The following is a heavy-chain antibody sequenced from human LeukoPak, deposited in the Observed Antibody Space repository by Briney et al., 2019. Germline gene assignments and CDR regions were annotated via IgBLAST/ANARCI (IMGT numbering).Heavy chain of an antibody. V-gene: IGHV1-2*02. CDR2: INPNSGGT. Sequence: GASVKVSCKASGYTFTDYYMHWVRQAPGQGLEWMGWINPNSGGTNYAQKFQGRVTMTRDTSISTAYMELSRLRSDDTAVYYCARGQLLHIYYYYYMDLWGKGTTVTISS. CDR1: GYTFTDYY. CDR3: ARGQLLHIYYYYYMDL. D-gene: IGHD2-15*01. J-gene: IGHJ6*03.